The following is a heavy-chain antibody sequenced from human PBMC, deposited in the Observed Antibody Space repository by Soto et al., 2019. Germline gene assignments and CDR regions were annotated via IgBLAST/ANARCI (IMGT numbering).Heavy chain of an antibody. J-gene: IGHJ4*02. Sequence: SETLSLTCTVSGGSISRYYWTWIRQPPGEGLEWIGYIHYSGSTSYHPSLKGRVTISIDTSKNQFSLRLTSVTAADTAVYYCARVVSASLDYWGQGTPVTV. V-gene: IGHV4-59*01. CDR2: IHYSGST. CDR3: ARVVSASLDY. CDR1: GGSISRYY. D-gene: IGHD1-26*01.